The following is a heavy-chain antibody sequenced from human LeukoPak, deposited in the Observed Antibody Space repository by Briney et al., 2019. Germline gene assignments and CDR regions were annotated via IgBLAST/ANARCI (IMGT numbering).Heavy chain of an antibody. CDR3: ATGALLLGFGELDLGY. J-gene: IGHJ4*02. CDR2: INPSGGST. CDR1: GYTFTSYY. V-gene: IGHV1-46*01. D-gene: IGHD3-10*01. Sequence: GASVKVSCKASGYTFTSYYMHWVRQAPGQGLEWMGIINPSGGSTSYAQKFQGRVTMTEDTSTDTAYMELSSLRSEDTAVYYCATGALLLGFGELDLGYWGQGTLVTVSS.